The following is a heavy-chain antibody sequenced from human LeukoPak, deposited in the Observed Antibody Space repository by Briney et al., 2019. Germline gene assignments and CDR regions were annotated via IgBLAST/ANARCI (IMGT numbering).Heavy chain of an antibody. CDR2: IYYSGST. CDR1: GGSISSSSYY. D-gene: IGHD3-16*01. CDR3: ARGGDGNVYWYFDL. Sequence: PSETLSLTXTVSGGSISSSSYYWNWIRQPPGKGLEWIGYIYYSGSTNYNPSLNSRVTISVDTSKNQFSLKLSSVTAADTAVYYCARGGDGNVYWYFDLWGRGTLVTASS. V-gene: IGHV4-61*01. J-gene: IGHJ2*01.